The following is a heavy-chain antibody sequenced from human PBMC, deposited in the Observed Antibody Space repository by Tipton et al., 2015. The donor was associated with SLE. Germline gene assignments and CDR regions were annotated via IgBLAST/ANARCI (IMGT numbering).Heavy chain of an antibody. CDR1: GASINSYY. CDR2: IYTSGST. J-gene: IGHJ3*02. V-gene: IGHV4-4*09. D-gene: IGHD6-19*01. CDR3: ARIGGNGWLAAFDI. Sequence: LSLTCIVSGASINSYYWSWIRQPPGKGLEWIAYIYTSGSTNYNPSLKSRVTIPVDTSKNHFSLKLTSETAADTAVYYCARIGGNGWLAAFDIWGQGTMVTVSS.